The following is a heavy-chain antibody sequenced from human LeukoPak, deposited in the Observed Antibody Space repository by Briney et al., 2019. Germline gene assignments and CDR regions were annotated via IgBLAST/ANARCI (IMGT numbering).Heavy chain of an antibody. Sequence: GSSLRVSCAASGFTFSNFGMHWVRQAPGKGLEWVAIIWYDGSYKYYADSVKGRFNISRDNSKHRLYLQMNNQRGEHTAVYYFATSRRDGSGYVGNCDYWGQGALVTV. CDR2: IWYDGSYK. J-gene: IGHJ4*02. CDR3: ATSRRDGSGYVGNCDY. CDR1: GFTFSNFG. D-gene: IGHD3-22*01. V-gene: IGHV3-33*01.